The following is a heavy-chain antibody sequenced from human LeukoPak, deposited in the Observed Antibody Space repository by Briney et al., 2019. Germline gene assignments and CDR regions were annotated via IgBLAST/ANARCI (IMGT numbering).Heavy chain of an antibody. CDR2: LFNSGST. Sequence: SETLSLTCTVSGGSMSSYYWSWIRQPPGKGLEWIGYLFNSGSTNYNPSLKSRVTISVDTSKNQFSLKLSSVTAAATAVYYGAGAPNCGGAGCSDYWGQGTLVTASS. CDR3: AGAPNCGGAGCSDY. D-gene: IGHD2-21*01. J-gene: IGHJ4*02. CDR1: GGSMSSYY. V-gene: IGHV4-59*01.